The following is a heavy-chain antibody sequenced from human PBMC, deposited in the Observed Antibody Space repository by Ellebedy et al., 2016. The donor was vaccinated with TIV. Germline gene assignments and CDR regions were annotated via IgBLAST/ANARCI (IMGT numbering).Heavy chain of an antibody. CDR2: VNHRGST. V-gene: IGHV4-34*01. Sequence: MPSETLSLTCAVYGDSFIGYYWTWIRQPPGKVLEWIGEVNHRGSTTYNPSLKSRVTLSVDTSRKQFSLNLSSVTAADTAVYYCARTDIVSKNWLDPWGQGTQVTGSS. D-gene: IGHD5/OR15-5a*01. J-gene: IGHJ5*02. CDR1: GDSFIGYY. CDR3: ARTDIVSKNWLDP.